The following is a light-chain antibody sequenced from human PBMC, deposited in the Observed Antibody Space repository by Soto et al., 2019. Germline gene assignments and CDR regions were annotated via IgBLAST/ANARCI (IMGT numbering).Light chain of an antibody. CDR1: XXHVGSFNY. V-gene: IGLV2-14*03. J-gene: IGLJ1*01. CDR2: DVS. Sequence: ITXSXTXXXXHVGSFNYVSWYQQPPGKAPKLMIYDVSNRPSGISNRFSGSKSGNTASLTISGLQAEDEADYYCSSYTTSSTYLFGTGTKVTVL. CDR3: SSYTTSSTYL.